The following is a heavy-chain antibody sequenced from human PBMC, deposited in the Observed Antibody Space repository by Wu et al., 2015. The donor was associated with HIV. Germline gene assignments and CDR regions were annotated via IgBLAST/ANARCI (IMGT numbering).Heavy chain of an antibody. CDR1: DYTFVNYY. CDR2: IRPRGGSV. CDR3: VRDGGPVEFDR. Sequence: QFGPQMKRPGDSVTVSCVAEDYTFVNYYINWVRQVPGKGFELMGWIRPRGGSVNYSRRFQGRVSMYRDTSRDTAYMELTRLTYDDSAMYYCVRDGGPVEFDRWGQGTLVIVSS. D-gene: IGHD6-19*01. V-gene: IGHV1-2*02. J-gene: IGHJ5*02.